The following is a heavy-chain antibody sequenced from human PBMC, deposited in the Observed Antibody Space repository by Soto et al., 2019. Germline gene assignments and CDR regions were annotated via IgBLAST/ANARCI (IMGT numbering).Heavy chain of an antibody. D-gene: IGHD3-10*01. V-gene: IGHV4-31*11. CDR2: IDFSGRT. Sequence: QVQLQESGPGLVKPSETLSLTCAVSGASISSGDFHWTWIRQRPGEGLEWIGYIDFSGRTYYNPSLGSRLSISVDTSQNHFSLRLNSMTAADTAVYYCTRDSPPPPYFAYYGMDVWGQGTTVTVSS. CDR1: GASISSGDFH. CDR3: TRDSPPPPYFAYYGMDV. J-gene: IGHJ6*02.